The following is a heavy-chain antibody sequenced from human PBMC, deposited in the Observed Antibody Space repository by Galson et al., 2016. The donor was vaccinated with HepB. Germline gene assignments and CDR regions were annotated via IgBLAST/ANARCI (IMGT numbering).Heavy chain of an antibody. CDR2: ISGSGVIT. Sequence: SLRLSCAASGFSVSNNYMSWVRQAPGRGLEWVSTISGSGVITYYADSVKGRFTISRDDSKNTRYLQMNSLRAEDTAIYYCAKGGIAVVAPPGYWGQGTLVAVSS. CDR3: AKGGIAVVAPPGY. V-gene: IGHV3-23*01. CDR1: GFSVSNNY. J-gene: IGHJ4*02. D-gene: IGHD6-19*01.